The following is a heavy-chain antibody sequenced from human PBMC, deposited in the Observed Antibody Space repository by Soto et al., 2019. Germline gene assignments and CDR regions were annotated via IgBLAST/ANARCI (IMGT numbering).Heavy chain of an antibody. Sequence: GSLRLSCAASGFTFSSYSMNWVRQAPGKGLEWVSYISSSSSTIYYADSVKGRFTISRDNAKNSLYLQMNSLRDEDTAVYYCARGGLMIPAADWFDPWGQGTLVTVSS. CDR1: GFTFSSYS. CDR2: ISSSSSTI. J-gene: IGHJ5*02. D-gene: IGHD2-2*01. V-gene: IGHV3-48*02. CDR3: ARGGLMIPAADWFDP.